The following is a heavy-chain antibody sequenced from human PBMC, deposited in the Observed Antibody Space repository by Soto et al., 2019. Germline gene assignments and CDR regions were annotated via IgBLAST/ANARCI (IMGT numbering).Heavy chain of an antibody. CDR3: ARSSGGNFGIIIEGSNWFDP. CDR1: GDTFTSYY. J-gene: IGHJ5*02. D-gene: IGHD3-3*01. Sequence: QVRSVQSGAEVRRPGASVKVSCKAPGDTFTSYYLNWVRQAPGQGLEWMGVINPHGGSTKYAQKFQGRVTMTRDTSRSTVYMELRSLSSDDTAIYYCARSSGGNFGIIIEGSNWFDPWGQGTLVTVSS. V-gene: IGHV1-46*01. CDR2: INPHGGST.